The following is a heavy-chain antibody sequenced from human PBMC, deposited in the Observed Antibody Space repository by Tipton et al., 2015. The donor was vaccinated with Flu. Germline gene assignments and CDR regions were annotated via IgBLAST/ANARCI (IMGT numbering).Heavy chain of an antibody. D-gene: IGHD4-17*01. CDR1: GFTFSDYA. V-gene: IGHV3-23*01. Sequence: LRLSCAASGFTFSDYAMSWVRQAPGKGLEWVSSIIGGGVSTYYAESVKGRFTISRDNPKNTLYLQMNSLRADDTAFYYCAIGRTADYWGQGTLVSVSS. CDR3: AIGRTADY. J-gene: IGHJ4*02. CDR2: IIGGGVST.